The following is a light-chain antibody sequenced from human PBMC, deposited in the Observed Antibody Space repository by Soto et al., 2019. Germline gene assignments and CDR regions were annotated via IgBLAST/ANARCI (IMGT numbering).Light chain of an antibody. CDR3: QQYNSN. Sequence: IQMTQSPSTVSASVGDRVTITCRASQSINNWLAWYQQKPGKAPKLLIYDVSSLGSGVPSRFSGSGYGAECTLTLISLQPDDFGTYYCQQYNSNFGGGTRVEIK. CDR1: QSINNW. CDR2: DVS. V-gene: IGKV1-5*01. J-gene: IGKJ4*01.